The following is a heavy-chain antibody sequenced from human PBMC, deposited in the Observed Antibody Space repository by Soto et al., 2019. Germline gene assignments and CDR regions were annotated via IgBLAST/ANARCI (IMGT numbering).Heavy chain of an antibody. Sequence: QVQLVESGGGVVQPGRSLRLSCAASGFTFSSYGMHWVRQAPGKGLEWVAVIWYDGSNKYYADSVKGRFTISRDNSKNTLYLQMNSLRAEDTAVYYGARDPRVTGAYYYYYGMDVWGQGTTVTVTS. J-gene: IGHJ6*02. V-gene: IGHV3-33*01. CDR1: GFTFSSYG. CDR3: ARDPRVTGAYYYYYGMDV. CDR2: IWYDGSNK. D-gene: IGHD1-1*01.